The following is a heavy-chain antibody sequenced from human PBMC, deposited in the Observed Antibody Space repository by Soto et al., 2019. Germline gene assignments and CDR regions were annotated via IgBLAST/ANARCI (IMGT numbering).Heavy chain of an antibody. J-gene: IGHJ5*01. CDR3: ARDYHDRSTYPFDS. D-gene: IGHD3-22*01. CDR1: GESFSGYY. Sequence: PSETLSLTCAVYGESFSGYYWTWIRQAPGEGLQWIGEITRSGSTNYNPSLKSRVTVSADTSKNQFSLKLSTVTAADTAVYYCARDYHDRSTYPFDSWGQGTLVTVSS. V-gene: IGHV4-34*01. CDR2: ITRSGST.